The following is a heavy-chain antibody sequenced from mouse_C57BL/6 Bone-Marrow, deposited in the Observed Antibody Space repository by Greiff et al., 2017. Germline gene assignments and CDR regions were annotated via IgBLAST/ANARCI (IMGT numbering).Heavy chain of an antibody. V-gene: IGHV5-4*03. CDR3: ARIPYYYGSSPWYFDV. CDR2: ISAGGSYT. D-gene: IGHD1-1*01. CDR1: GFTFSSYA. J-gene: IGHJ1*03. Sequence: DVMLVEPGGGLVKPGGSLKLSCAASGFTFSSYAMSWVRQTPEKRLEWVATISAGGSYTYYPDNVKGRFTISRDNAKNNLYLQMSHLQSEDTAMYYCARIPYYYGSSPWYFDVWGTGTTVTVSS.